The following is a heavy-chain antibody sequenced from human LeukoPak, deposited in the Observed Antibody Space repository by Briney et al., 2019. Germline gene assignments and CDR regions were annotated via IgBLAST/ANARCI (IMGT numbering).Heavy chain of an antibody. V-gene: IGHV4-61*02. CDR2: IYTSGST. Sequence: SETLSLTCTVSGGSISSGSYYWSWIRQPAGKGLEWIGRIYTSGSTNYNPSLKSRVTISVDTSKNQFSLKLSSVTAADTAVYYCAREGVPAALGWFDPWGQGTLVTVSS. CDR1: GGSISSGSYY. D-gene: IGHD2-2*01. CDR3: AREGVPAALGWFDP. J-gene: IGHJ5*02.